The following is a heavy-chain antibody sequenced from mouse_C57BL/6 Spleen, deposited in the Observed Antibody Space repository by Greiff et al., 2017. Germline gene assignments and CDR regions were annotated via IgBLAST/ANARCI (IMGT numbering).Heavy chain of an antibody. CDR3: ARSVGNGYFDV. V-gene: IGHV1-69*01. CDR2: IDPSDSYP. Sequence: QVQLQQPGAELVMPGASVKLSCKASGYTFTSYWMHWVKQRPGQGLEWIGEIDPSDSYPNYNQKFKGKSTLTVDKASSTAYMQLSSLTSEDSAVEYCARSVGNGYFDVWGTGTTVTVSS. CDR1: GYTFTSYW. D-gene: IGHD2-1*01. J-gene: IGHJ1*03.